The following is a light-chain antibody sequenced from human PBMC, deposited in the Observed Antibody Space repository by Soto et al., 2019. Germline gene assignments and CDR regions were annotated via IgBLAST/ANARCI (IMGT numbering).Light chain of an antibody. Sequence: QSALTQPASVSGSPGQSITISCTGTSSDVGNYNLVSWYQHHPGTAPKLMVYEVTKRPSGVSSRFSGSKSGNTASLTISGLLAEDEADYYCCSAANSPSAVVFGGGTTLTVL. CDR3: CSAANSPSAVV. CDR2: EVT. J-gene: IGLJ2*01. CDR1: SSDVGNYNL. V-gene: IGLV2-23*02.